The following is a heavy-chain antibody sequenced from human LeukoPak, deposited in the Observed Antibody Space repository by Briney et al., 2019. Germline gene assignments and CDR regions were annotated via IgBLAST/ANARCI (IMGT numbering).Heavy chain of an antibody. CDR1: GGSFSGYY. CDR3: ARETGRTRPSL. J-gene: IGHJ4*02. V-gene: IGHV4-34*01. CDR2: INHSGST. D-gene: IGHD1-14*01. Sequence: SETLSLTCAVYGGSFSGYYWSWIRQPPGKGLEWIGEINHSGSTNYNPSLKSRVTISVDTSKNQFSLKLSSVTAADTAVYYCARETGRTRPSLWGQGTLVTVSS.